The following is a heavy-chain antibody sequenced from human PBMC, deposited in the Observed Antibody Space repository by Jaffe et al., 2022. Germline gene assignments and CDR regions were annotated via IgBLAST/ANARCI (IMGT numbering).Heavy chain of an antibody. D-gene: IGHD2-2*01. J-gene: IGHJ6*03. CDR1: GFTFSSYG. Sequence: QVQLVESGGGVVQPGRSLRLSCAASGFTFSSYGMHWVRQAPGKGLEWVAVISYDGSNKYYADSVKGRFTISRDNSKNTLYLQMNSLRAEDTAVYYCAKPVPAATHYYYYMDVWGKGTTVTVSS. V-gene: IGHV3-30*18. CDR2: ISYDGSNK. CDR3: AKPVPAATHYYYYMDV.